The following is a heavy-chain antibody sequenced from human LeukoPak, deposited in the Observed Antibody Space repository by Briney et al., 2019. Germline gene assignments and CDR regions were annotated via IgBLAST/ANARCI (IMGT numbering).Heavy chain of an antibody. J-gene: IGHJ4*02. D-gene: IGHD3-10*01. CDR2: IYHSGST. CDR3: ARGEMVRGPKTPH. CDR1: GYSISSGYY. V-gene: IGHV4-38-2*02. Sequence: SETLSLTCTVSGYSISSGYYWGWTRQPPGKGLEWIGSIYHSGSTYYNPSLKSRVTISVDTSKNQFSLKLSSVTAADTAVYYCARGEMVRGPKTPHWGQGTLVTVSS.